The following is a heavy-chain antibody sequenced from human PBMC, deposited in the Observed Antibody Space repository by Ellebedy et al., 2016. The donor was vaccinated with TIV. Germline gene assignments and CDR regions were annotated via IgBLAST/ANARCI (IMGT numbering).Heavy chain of an antibody. V-gene: IGHV4-4*02. Sequence: SETLSLTCAVSGDSISSVHWWSWVRQPPGKGLEWVGEIYHSGSTTFNPSLTSRLTISVDKSKNQFPLRLTSVTAADTAVYYCARLGGDYYDSSGWFDSWGQGTLVTVSS. CDR3: ARLGGDYYDSSGWFDS. CDR1: GDSISSVHW. J-gene: IGHJ5*01. D-gene: IGHD3-22*01. CDR2: IYHSGST.